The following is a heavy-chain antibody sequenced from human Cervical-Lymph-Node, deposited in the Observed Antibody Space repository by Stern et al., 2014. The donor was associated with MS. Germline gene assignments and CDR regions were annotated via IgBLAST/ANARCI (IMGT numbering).Heavy chain of an antibody. V-gene: IGHV1-2*02. J-gene: IGHJ6*02. CDR1: GYTFTDYY. CDR2: ISPKNGDT. Sequence: VQLEESGAEVKKPGASVTVSCKPSGYTFTDYYIHWLRQAPGPGPERMGRISPKNGDTNYAPRFQGRVTMTRDTSISIVYLEVTRLRFDDTAVYYCAENMDVWGQGTTVTVSS. CDR3: AENMDV.